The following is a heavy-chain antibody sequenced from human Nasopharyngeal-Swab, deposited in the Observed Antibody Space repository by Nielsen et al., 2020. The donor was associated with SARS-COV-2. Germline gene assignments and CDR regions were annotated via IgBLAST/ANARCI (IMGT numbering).Heavy chain of an antibody. D-gene: IGHD1-1*01. V-gene: IGHV3-23*01. CDR3: AKDLDWNWYFDL. CDR1: GFTFSSYA. Sequence: GESLKISCAASGFTFSSYAMSWVRQAPGKGLEWVSAISGSGGSTYYADSVKGRFTISRDNSKNTLYLQMNSLRAEDTAVYYCAKDLDWNWYFDLWGRGTLVTVPS. J-gene: IGHJ2*01. CDR2: ISGSGGST.